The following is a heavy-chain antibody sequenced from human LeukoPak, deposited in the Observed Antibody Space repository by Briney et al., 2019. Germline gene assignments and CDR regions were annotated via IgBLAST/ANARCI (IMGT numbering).Heavy chain of an antibody. Sequence: GRSLRLSCAASGFTFSSYGMHWVRQAPGKGLEWVAVIWYDGSNKYYADSVNGRFTISRDNSKNTLYLQMNSLRAEDTAVYYCARVMKELGIPYYYGMDVWGQGTTVTVSS. CDR1: GFTFSSYG. V-gene: IGHV3-33*01. CDR3: ARVMKELGIPYYYGMDV. J-gene: IGHJ6*02. CDR2: IWYDGSNK. D-gene: IGHD7-27*01.